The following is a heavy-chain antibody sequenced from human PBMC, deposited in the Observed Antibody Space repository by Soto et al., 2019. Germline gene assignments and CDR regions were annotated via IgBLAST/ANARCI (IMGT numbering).Heavy chain of an antibody. D-gene: IGHD1-1*01. CDR1: GYTFTSYD. V-gene: IGHV1-8*01. J-gene: IGHJ4*02. Sequence: QVQLVQSGAEVKKPGASVKVSCKASGYTFTSYDIHWVRQATGQVLEWMGWMNPNSGNTGYAQKSQGRVTMTRDTSMSTAYMEISSLRDEEPAMFFCAGAWNKQWGQGTRVTVSS. CDR3: AGAWNKQ. CDR2: MNPNSGNT.